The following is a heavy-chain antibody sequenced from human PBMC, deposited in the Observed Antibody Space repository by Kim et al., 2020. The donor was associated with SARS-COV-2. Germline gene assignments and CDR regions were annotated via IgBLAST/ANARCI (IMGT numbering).Heavy chain of an antibody. V-gene: IGHV3-30*01. J-gene: IGHJ6*02. D-gene: IGHD4-4*01. CDR3: ARGLTVTYYYYYGMDV. Sequence: SVKGRFTISRDNSKNTLYLQMNSLRAEDTAVYYCARGLTVTYYYYYGMDVWGQGTTVTVSS.